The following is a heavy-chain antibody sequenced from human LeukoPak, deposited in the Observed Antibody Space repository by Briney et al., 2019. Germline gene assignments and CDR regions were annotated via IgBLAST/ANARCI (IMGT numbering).Heavy chain of an antibody. V-gene: IGHV3-15*01. J-gene: IGHJ4*02. CDR3: TQLWFGGYY. CDR1: GFTFSNAW. D-gene: IGHD3-10*01. Sequence: GGSLRLSCAASGFTFSNAWMSWVRQAPGKGLEWVGRIKSRAEGGTTDYAAPVKGRFTISRDDSKNTLYLQMNSLKTEDTAVYYCTQLWFGGYYWGQGTLVTVSS. CDR2: IKSRAEGGTT.